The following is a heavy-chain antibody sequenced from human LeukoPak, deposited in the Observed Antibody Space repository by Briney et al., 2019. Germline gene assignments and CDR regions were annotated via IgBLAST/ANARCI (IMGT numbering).Heavy chain of an antibody. J-gene: IGHJ6*02. CDR2: ISASGST. CDR3: ARDHVYGSGSPYYYYGMDV. Sequence: SETLSLTCTVSDGSINSFYWSWIRQPAGEGLEWIGRISASGSTSYNPSLLSRVTMSLDTSRNQFSLKLSSVTAADTAVYYCARDHVYGSGSPYYYYGMDVWGQGTTVTVSS. CDR1: DGSINSFY. V-gene: IGHV4-4*07. D-gene: IGHD3-10*01.